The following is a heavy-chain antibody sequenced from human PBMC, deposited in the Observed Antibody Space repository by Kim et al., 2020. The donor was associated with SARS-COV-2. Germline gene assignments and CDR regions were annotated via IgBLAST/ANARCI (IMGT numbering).Heavy chain of an antibody. Sequence: NHNPSLKSRVTLSVDRSKNQFSLKLSSVTAADTAFYYGVRLRIITASFDPWGQGILVTVSS. V-gene: IGHV4-59*08. D-gene: IGHD3-10*01. J-gene: IGHJ5*02. CDR3: VRLRIITASFDP.